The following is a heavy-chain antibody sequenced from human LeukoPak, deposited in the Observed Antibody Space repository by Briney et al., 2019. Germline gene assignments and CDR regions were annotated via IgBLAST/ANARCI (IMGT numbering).Heavy chain of an antibody. Sequence: GASVKVSCKASGYTFTSYGISWVRQAPGQGLEWMGWISAYNGNTNYAQKLQGRVTMTTDTSTSTAYMELRSLRSDDTAVYHCARGSPGYGSGSSSYWGQGTLVTVSS. CDR1: GYTFTSYG. CDR2: ISAYNGNT. D-gene: IGHD3-10*01. CDR3: ARGSPGYGSGSSSY. V-gene: IGHV1-18*01. J-gene: IGHJ4*02.